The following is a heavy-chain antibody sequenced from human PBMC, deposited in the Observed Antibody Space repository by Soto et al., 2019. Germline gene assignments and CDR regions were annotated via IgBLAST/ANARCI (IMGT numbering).Heavy chain of an antibody. V-gene: IGHV1-8*01. J-gene: IGHJ3*02. CDR2: MNPNSGNT. CDR3: ARVPHCTNGVCPFFDI. Sequence: QVQLVQSGAEVKKPGASVKVSCKASGYTFTSYDINWVRQATGQGLEWMGWMNPNSGNTGYAQKFQGRVTMTRNTSISTAYMELSSLRSEDTAVYYCARVPHCTNGVCPFFDIWGQGTMVTVSS. D-gene: IGHD2-8*01. CDR1: GYTFTSYD.